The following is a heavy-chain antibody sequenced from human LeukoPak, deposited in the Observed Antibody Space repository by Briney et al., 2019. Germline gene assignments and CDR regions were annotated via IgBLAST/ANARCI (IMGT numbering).Heavy chain of an antibody. CDR3: ARGRSYGFDFDS. CDR2: KYYGGST. D-gene: IGHD5-18*01. CDR1: GVSINTCCYY. Sequence: SETLSLTCDVSGVSINTCCYYWTWIRQPPGKGLEWIGYKYYGGSTRSNSSLRSRLTISLDSSKNQFSLRLTSVTAADTAVYYCARGRSYGFDFDSWGPGTLVIVSS. V-gene: IGHV4-61*01. J-gene: IGHJ4*02.